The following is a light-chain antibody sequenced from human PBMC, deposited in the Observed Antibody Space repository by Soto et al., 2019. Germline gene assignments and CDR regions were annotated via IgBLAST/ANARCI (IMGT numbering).Light chain of an antibody. CDR3: QQYNNWPPGPFT. CDR2: GAS. V-gene: IGKV3-15*01. J-gene: IGKJ3*01. Sequence: EIVMTQSPATLSVSPGERATLSCRASQSVSSNLAWYQQKPGQAPRLLIYGASTRATGIPARFSGSGSGTEFTLTISSLQSEDFAVYYCQQYNNWPPGPFTLGPWTKVGIK. CDR1: QSVSSN.